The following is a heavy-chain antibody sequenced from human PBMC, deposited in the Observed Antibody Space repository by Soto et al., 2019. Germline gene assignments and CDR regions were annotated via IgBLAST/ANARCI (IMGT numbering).Heavy chain of an antibody. J-gene: IGHJ4*02. D-gene: IGHD3-16*01. CDR2: ISYDGSNK. CDR1: GFTFSSYA. CDR3: SRGCPEGGANDY. Sequence: QVQLVESGGGVVQPGRSLRLSCAASGFTFSSYAMHWVRQAPGKGLEWVAVISYDGSNKYYADSVKGRFTISRDNSKNTRYLQKNSLGAEDTAVYYCSRGCPEGGANDYWGQGTLVTVSS. V-gene: IGHV3-30-3*01.